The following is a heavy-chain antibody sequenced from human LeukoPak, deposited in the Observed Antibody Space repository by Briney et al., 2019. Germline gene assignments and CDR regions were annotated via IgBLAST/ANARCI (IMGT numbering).Heavy chain of an antibody. CDR1: GYRFTSYW. D-gene: IGHD3-22*01. J-gene: IGHJ3*02. CDR3: ARSGVNYYSI. V-gene: IGHV5-51*01. Sequence: GESLKISCKGSGYRFTSYWIGWVRQMSGKGLEWMGIIYPGDSDTIYSPSFQGQVTISADKSTSTANLQWSSLKASDTAMYYCARSGVNYYSIWGQGTMVTVSS. CDR2: IYPGDSDT.